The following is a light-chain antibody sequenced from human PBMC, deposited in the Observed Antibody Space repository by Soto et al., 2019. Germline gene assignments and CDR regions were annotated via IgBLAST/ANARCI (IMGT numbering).Light chain of an antibody. V-gene: IGKV3-15*01. CDR3: QQYNNWPHT. CDR1: QSVSSN. CDR2: GAS. Sequence: EIVMKQSPATLSVSPGERATLSRRASQSVSSNLACYQQKPGQAPRLLIYGASTRATGIPARFSGSGSGTEFTLTISSLQSEDFAVYYCQQYNNWPHTFGQGTKLEIK. J-gene: IGKJ2*01.